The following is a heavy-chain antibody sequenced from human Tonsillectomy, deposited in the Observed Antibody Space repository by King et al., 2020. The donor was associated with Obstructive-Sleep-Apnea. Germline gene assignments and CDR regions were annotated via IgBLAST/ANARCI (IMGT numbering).Heavy chain of an antibody. V-gene: IGHV3-64D*06. CDR3: VKGGYFYYSCGFSLMGDY. Sequence: QLVQSGGGLVQPGGSLRLSCSASGFTFSSYTMHWVRQAPGKGLEYVSGIYTNGIRTYYGDSVKGRFTISRDNSKNTLHLQMSSLRPEDTAVYFCVKGGYFYYSCGFSLMGDYGDQGPLVTVSS. J-gene: IGHJ4*02. CDR1: GFTFSSYT. D-gene: IGHD3-22*01. CDR2: IYTNGIRT.